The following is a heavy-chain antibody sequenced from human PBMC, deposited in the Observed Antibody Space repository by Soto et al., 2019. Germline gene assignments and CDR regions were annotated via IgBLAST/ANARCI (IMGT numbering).Heavy chain of an antibody. Sequence: GGSLRLSCAASGFTFSSYAMHWVRQAPGKGLEWVAVISYDGSNKYYADSVKGRFTISRDNSKNTLYLQMNSLRAEDTAVYYCARGHPVINWNEPFGAFDIWGQGTMVTVSS. J-gene: IGHJ3*02. CDR2: ISYDGSNK. CDR3: ARGHPVINWNEPFGAFDI. D-gene: IGHD1-20*01. V-gene: IGHV3-30-3*01. CDR1: GFTFSSYA.